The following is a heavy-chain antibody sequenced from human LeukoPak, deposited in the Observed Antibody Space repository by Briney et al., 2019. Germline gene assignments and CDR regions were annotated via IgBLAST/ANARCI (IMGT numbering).Heavy chain of an antibody. V-gene: IGHV4-59*08. D-gene: IGHD5-12*01. J-gene: IGHJ4*02. Sequence: SETLSLTCTVSGGSISSYYWSWIRQPPGKGLEWIGYIYYSGSTNYNPSLKSRVTISVDRSKNQFSLKLSPVTAADTAVYYCARKVTTSGFHFDYWGQGTLVTVSS. CDR2: IYYSGST. CDR1: GGSISSYY. CDR3: ARKVTTSGFHFDY.